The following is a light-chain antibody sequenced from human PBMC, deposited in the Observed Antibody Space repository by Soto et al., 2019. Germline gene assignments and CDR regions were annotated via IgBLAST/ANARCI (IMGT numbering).Light chain of an antibody. CDR3: CSYAGRYTWV. V-gene: IGLV2-11*01. CDR2: EVS. CDR1: SSDLGAYTY. J-gene: IGLJ3*02. Sequence: QSALTQPRSVSGSPGQSVTISCTGTSSDLGAYTYVSWYQQHPGKAPKLMIYEVSNRPSGVLDRFSGSKSGNTASLTISGLQAEDEADYYCCSYAGRYTWVFGGGTKLTVL.